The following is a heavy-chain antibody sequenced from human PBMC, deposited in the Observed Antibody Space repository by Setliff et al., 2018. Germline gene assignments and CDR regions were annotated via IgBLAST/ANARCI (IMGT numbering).Heavy chain of an antibody. D-gene: IGHD3-9*01. CDR1: GGTFSSYA. Sequence: SVKVSCKASGGTFSSYAISWVRQAPGQGLEWMGGIIPILGIANYAQKFQGRVTITTDESTSTAYMELSSLRSEDTALYYCARPMYDILTGPPYGMDVWGQGTTVTVSS. V-gene: IGHV1-69*10. CDR3: ARPMYDILTGPPYGMDV. J-gene: IGHJ6*02. CDR2: IIPILGIA.